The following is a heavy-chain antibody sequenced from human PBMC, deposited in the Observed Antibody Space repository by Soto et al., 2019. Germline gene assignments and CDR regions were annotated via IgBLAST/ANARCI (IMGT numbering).Heavy chain of an antibody. V-gene: IGHV1-18*01. CDR2: ISAYNGNT. CDR3: ARDRGPIAAAGTRWFDP. D-gene: IGHD6-13*01. CDR1: GYTFTSYG. Sequence: GASVKVSCKASGYTFTSYGISWVRQAPGQGLEWMGWISAYNGNTNYAQKLQGRVTMTTDTSTSTAYMELRSLRSDDTAVYYCARDRGPIAAAGTRWFDPWGQGTLVTVSS. J-gene: IGHJ5*02.